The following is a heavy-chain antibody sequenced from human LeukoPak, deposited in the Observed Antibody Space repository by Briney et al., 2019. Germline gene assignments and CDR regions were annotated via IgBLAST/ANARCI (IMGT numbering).Heavy chain of an antibody. CDR2: MNPNSGNT. Sequence: ASVKVSCKSSRYTFTSYDINWVRQATGKGLEWMGWMNPNSGNTGYAQKFRGRVTMTRNTSISTAYMELSSLRSEDTAVYFCASARGYDSSGSFDYWGQGTQVTVSS. J-gene: IGHJ4*02. CDR1: RYTFTSYD. V-gene: IGHV1-8*01. D-gene: IGHD3-22*01. CDR3: ASARGYDSSGSFDY.